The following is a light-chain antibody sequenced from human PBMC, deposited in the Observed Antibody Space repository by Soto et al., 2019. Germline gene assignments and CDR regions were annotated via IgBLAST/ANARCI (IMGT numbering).Light chain of an antibody. CDR1: ESIARH. V-gene: IGKV1-39*01. Sequence: DIQMTQSPSSLYASVGDRVTITCRASESIARHLNWYQQKPGKAPKLLIYAASSLQNGVPSRFRGGGSGTDFTLTLSNLQPEDFATYYCQQTYSTLSITFGQGTRLEIK. J-gene: IGKJ5*01. CDR3: QQTYSTLSIT. CDR2: AAS.